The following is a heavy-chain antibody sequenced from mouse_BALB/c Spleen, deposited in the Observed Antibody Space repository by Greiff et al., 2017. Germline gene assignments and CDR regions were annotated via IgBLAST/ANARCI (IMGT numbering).Heavy chain of an antibody. J-gene: IGHJ4*01. CDR2: IYPGNVNT. Sequence: QVQLQQSGPELVKPGASVRISCKASGYTFTSYYIHWVKQRPGQGLEWIGWIYPGNVNTKYNEKFKGKATLTADKSSSTAYMQLSSLTSEDSAVYFCAREIGGRSHSYAIDYWGQGTSVTVSS. CDR1: GYTFTSYY. CDR3: AREIGGRSHSYAIDY. D-gene: IGHD1-1*01. V-gene: IGHV1S56*01.